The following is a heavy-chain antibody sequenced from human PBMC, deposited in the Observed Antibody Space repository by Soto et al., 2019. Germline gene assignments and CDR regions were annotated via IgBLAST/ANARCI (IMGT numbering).Heavy chain of an antibody. D-gene: IGHD6-19*01. CDR1: GYTFTSYA. CDR3: ARSSWLVLSHYYGMDV. CDR2: INAGSGAT. J-gene: IGHJ6*02. Sequence: ASVKVSCKTSGYTFTSYAVHWVRQAPGQRLEWMGWINAGSGATKYSQNFQDRVTITRDTSATTAYMELSGLRSEDTAVYYCARSSWLVLSHYYGMDVWGQGTTVTVLL. V-gene: IGHV1-3*01.